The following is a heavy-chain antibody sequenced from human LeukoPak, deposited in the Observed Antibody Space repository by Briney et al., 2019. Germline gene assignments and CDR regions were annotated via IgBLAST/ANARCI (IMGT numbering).Heavy chain of an antibody. D-gene: IGHD3-10*01. CDR2: INPNSGGT. Sequence: GASVKVSCKASGYTFAGYYMHWVRQAPGQGLEWMGWINPNSGGTNYAQKFQGRVTMTTDTSTSTAYMELRSLRSDDTAVYYCARDHRVRLNWFDPWGQGTLVTVSS. CDR1: GYTFAGYY. CDR3: ARDHRVRLNWFDP. V-gene: IGHV1-2*02. J-gene: IGHJ5*02.